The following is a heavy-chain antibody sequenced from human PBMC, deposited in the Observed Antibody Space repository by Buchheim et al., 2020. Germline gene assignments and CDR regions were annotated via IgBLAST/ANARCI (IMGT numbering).Heavy chain of an antibody. J-gene: IGHJ6*02. CDR3: ARARPYAATYYYYGMDV. CDR2: ISYDGSNK. CDR1: GFTFSSYA. D-gene: IGHD2-15*01. V-gene: IGHV3-30*04. Sequence: QVQLVESGGGVVQPGRSLRPSCAASGFTFSSYAMHWVRQAPGKGLEWVAVISYDGSNKYYADSVKGRFTISRDNSKHTLYLQMNSLRAEDTAVYYCARARPYAATYYYYGMDVWGQGTT.